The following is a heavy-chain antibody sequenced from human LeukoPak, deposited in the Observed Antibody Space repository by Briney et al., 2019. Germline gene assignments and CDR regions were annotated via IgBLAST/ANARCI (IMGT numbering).Heavy chain of an antibody. CDR3: ASGHCSSTSCYLSNYMDV. V-gene: IGHV1-18*01. CDR2: ISAYNGNT. J-gene: IGHJ6*03. D-gene: IGHD2-2*03. Sequence: GSVKVSCKASGYTFTSYGISWVGQAPGQGLEWMGWISAYNGNTNYAQKLQGRVTMATDTCTSTAYMELRSLRSDDTAVYYCASGHCSSTSCYLSNYMDVWGKGTTVTVSS. CDR1: GYTFTSYG.